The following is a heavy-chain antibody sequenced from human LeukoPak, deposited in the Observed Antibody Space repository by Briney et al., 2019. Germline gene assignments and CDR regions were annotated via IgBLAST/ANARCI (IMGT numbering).Heavy chain of an antibody. CDR3: AKGYASGSNNWFDP. Sequence: GGSLRLXCAASGFTFSTYAMSWVRQAPGKGLEWVSAISGSGGSTYYADSVKGRFTISRDNSKNTLYLQMNSLRAEDTAVYYCAKGYASGSNNWFDPWGQGTLVTVSS. V-gene: IGHV3-23*01. D-gene: IGHD3-10*01. CDR1: GFTFSTYA. J-gene: IGHJ5*02. CDR2: ISGSGGST.